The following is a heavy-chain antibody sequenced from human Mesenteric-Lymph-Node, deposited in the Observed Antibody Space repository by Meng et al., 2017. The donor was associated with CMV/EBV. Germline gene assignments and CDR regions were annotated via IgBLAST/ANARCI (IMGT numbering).Heavy chain of an antibody. CDR2: ISGGGGST. J-gene: IGHJ4*02. CDR3: AKATYSSSLHSAIDY. Sequence: CGVTCSTYAMSWVRQAREKGLEWVSTISGGGGSTYYADSVKGRFAISRDNSKNTVYLQMNSLRAEDTAVYYCAKATYSSSLHSAIDYWGQGTLVTVSS. D-gene: IGHD6-13*01. CDR1: GVTCSTYA. V-gene: IGHV3-23*01.